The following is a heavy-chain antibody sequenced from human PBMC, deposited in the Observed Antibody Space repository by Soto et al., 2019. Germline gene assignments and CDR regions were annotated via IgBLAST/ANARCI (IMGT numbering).Heavy chain of an antibody. Sequence: QVQLVESGGGVVQPGRSLRLSCAASGFTFSGYGMHWVRQAPGKGLEWVAVISYDGSNKYYADSVKGRFTISRDNSKNTLYLQMNSLRAEDTAVYYCAKSPTIPAARFYYYYGMDVWGQGTTVTVSS. CDR3: AKSPTIPAARFYYYYGMDV. V-gene: IGHV3-30*18. D-gene: IGHD2-2*01. CDR1: GFTFSGYG. J-gene: IGHJ6*02. CDR2: ISYDGSNK.